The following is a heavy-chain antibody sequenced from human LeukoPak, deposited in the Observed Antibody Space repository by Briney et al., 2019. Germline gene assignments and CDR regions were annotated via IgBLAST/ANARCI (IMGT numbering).Heavy chain of an antibody. Sequence: GGSLRLSCAASGFTFSSYDMHWVRQATGKGLEWVSAIGTAGDPYYPGSVKGRFTISRANAKNSLYLQMNSLRAGDTAVYYCARALGSNGDYYFDYWGQGTLVTVSS. CDR3: ARALGSNGDYYFDY. CDR2: IGTAGDP. V-gene: IGHV3-13*05. CDR1: GFTFSSYD. D-gene: IGHD4-17*01. J-gene: IGHJ4*02.